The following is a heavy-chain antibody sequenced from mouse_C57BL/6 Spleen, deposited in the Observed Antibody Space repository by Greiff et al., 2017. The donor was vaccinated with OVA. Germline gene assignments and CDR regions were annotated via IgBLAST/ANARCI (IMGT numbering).Heavy chain of an antibody. CDR1: GYTFTSYW. V-gene: IGHV1-52*01. J-gene: IGHJ4*01. Sequence: QVQLKQPGAELVRPGSSVKLSCKASGYTFTSYWMHWVKQRPIQGLEWIGNIDPSDSETHYNQKFKGKATLTVDKSSSTAYMQLSSLTSEDSAVYYCASGTYAMDYWGQGTSVTVSS. CDR2: IDPSDSET. CDR3: ASGTYAMDY. D-gene: IGHD4-1*01.